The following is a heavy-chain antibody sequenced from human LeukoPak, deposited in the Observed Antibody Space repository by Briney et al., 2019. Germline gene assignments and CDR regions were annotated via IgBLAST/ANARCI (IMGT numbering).Heavy chain of an antibody. Sequence: PSETLSLTCTVSGGSISSYYWSWIRQPPGKGLEWIGYIYYSGSTNYNPSLKSRVTISVDTSKNQFSLKLSSVTAADTAVYYCARTSYGPKYYFDYWGQGTLVTVSS. V-gene: IGHV4-59*01. CDR2: IYYSGST. CDR3: ARTSYGPKYYFDY. D-gene: IGHD5-18*01. CDR1: GGSISSYY. J-gene: IGHJ4*02.